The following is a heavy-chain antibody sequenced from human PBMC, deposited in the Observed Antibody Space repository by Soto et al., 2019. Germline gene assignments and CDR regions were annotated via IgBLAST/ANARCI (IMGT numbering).Heavy chain of an antibody. Sequence: GGSLRLSCAASGFTFSSYWMSWVRQAPGKGLEWVANIKQDGSEKYYVDSVKGRFTISRDNAKNSLYLQMNSLRAEDTAVYYCARDNLKLYNRFDPWGQGTLVTVSS. V-gene: IGHV3-7*01. CDR3: ARDNLKLYNRFDP. D-gene: IGHD1-20*01. J-gene: IGHJ5*02. CDR1: GFTFSSYW. CDR2: IKQDGSEK.